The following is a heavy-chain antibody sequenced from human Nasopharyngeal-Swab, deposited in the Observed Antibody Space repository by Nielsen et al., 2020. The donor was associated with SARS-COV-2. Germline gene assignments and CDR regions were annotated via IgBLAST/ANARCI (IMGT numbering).Heavy chain of an antibody. D-gene: IGHD4-11*01. CDR3: ARIRLYSNYMGNWVDP. Sequence: QAPGQGFEWMGWISGYNLDTKYAQNFQDRVAMTIDTSTNTAYMELRSLTSDDTALYYCARIRLYSNYMGNWVDPWGQGTLVTVSS. CDR2: ISGYNLDT. J-gene: IGHJ5*02. V-gene: IGHV1-18*01.